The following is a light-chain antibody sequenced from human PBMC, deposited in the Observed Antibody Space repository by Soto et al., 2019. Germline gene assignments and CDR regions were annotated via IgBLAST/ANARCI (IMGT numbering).Light chain of an antibody. CDR2: GAS. CDR1: QSVSRSY. J-gene: IGKJ1*01. V-gene: IGKV3-20*01. Sequence: EIVLTQSPGTLYLSPGEIATLSCRASQSVSRSYLAWYQQKPGQAPRLLIYGASSRPTGIPDRFSGSGSGTDFTLTISRLETEDFEVYYCQQYGSSPTFGQGTKVEIK. CDR3: QQYGSSPT.